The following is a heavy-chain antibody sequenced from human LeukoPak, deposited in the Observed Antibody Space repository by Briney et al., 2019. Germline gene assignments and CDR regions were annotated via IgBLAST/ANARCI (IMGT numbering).Heavy chain of an antibody. V-gene: IGHV4-39*07. CDR1: GGSISSSSYY. Sequence: SETLSLTCTVSGGSISSSSYYWGWIRQPPGKGLEWIGSIYYSGSTHYNPSLKSRVTISVDTSKNQFSLKLSSVTAADTAVYYCARFITGDVLRFLESDWFDPWGQETLVTVSS. CDR2: IYYSGST. D-gene: IGHD3-3*01. CDR3: ARFITGDVLRFLESDWFDP. J-gene: IGHJ5*02.